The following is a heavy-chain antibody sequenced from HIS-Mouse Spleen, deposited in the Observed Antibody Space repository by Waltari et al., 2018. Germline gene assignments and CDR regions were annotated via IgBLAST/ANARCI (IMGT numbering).Heavy chain of an antibody. V-gene: IGHV4-39*07. Sequence: QLQLQESGPGLVKPSETLSLTCTVSGGSISSSSYYWGWIRQPPGKGLEWIGSIYYSGSPYYTPPLKMRVTISVDTSKNQFSLKLSSVTAADTAVYYCAREIPYSSSWYDWYFDLWGRGTLVTVSS. CDR3: AREIPYSSSWYDWYFDL. D-gene: IGHD6-13*01. CDR2: IYYSGSP. CDR1: GGSISSSSYY. J-gene: IGHJ2*01.